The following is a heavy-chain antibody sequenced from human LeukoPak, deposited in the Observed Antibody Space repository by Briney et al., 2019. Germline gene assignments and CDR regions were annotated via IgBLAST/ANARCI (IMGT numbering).Heavy chain of an antibody. Sequence: PSQTLSLTCTVSGGSISSGDYYWNWIRQPPGKGLEWIGYISYSGSTYYNPSLKSRVTISVDKSKNQFSLKLSSVTAADTAVYYCARDRGLVGATQGIDYWGQGTLVTVSS. CDR2: ISYSGST. D-gene: IGHD1-26*01. CDR1: GGSISSGDYY. J-gene: IGHJ4*02. V-gene: IGHV4-30-4*08. CDR3: ARDRGLVGATQGIDY.